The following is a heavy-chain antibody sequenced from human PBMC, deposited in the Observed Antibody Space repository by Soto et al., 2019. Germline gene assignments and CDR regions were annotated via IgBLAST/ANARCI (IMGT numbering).Heavy chain of an antibody. V-gene: IGHV1-69*13. D-gene: IGHD2-2*01. CDR3: ARSFHPVVPAAFDY. J-gene: IGHJ4*02. CDR2: IIPIFGTA. Sequence: GASEKVSCKASGGTFSSYAISWVRQAPGQGLEWMGGIIPIFGTANYAQKFQGRVTITADESTSTAYMELSSLRSEDTAVYYCARSFHPVVPAAFDYWGQGTLVTVSS. CDR1: GGTFSSYA.